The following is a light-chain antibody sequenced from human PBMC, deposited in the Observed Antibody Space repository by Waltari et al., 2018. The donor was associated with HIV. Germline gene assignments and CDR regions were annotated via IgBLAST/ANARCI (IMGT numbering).Light chain of an antibody. J-gene: IGLJ2*01. CDR3: SAYTMSGSLV. V-gene: IGLV2-14*01. CDR2: GVS. Sequence: SALTQTASLSGSPGPSIPIHSSRTGSNLGLDDLVSWYRQEPGKAPRLLIYGVSNRPSEISRRFSGSKARTTASLTISALQADDEGDYYCSAYTMSGSLVFGGGTKLTVL. CDR1: GSNLGLDDL.